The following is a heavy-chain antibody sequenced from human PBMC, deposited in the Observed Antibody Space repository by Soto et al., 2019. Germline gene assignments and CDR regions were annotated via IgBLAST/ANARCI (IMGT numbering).Heavy chain of an antibody. Sequence: GASVKVSCKASGGTFYAYTFSWVRQAPGQGLEWMGSITPIYPTTNYAEKFQGRLTVTADGSTNTAYMELNSLTSEDTAVYYCARIPRYSFPTSDVLDSWGQGTLVTV. CDR3: ARIPRYSFPTSDVLDS. V-gene: IGHV1-69*13. J-gene: IGHJ4*02. D-gene: IGHD5-18*01. CDR2: ITPIYPTT. CDR1: GGTFYAYT.